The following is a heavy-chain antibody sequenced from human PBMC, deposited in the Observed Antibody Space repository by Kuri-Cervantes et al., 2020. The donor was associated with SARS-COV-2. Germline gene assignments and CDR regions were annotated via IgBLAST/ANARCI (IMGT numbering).Heavy chain of an antibody. CDR3: ARESRDAYNLGSFDL. CDR1: GFTFSSYE. D-gene: IGHD5-24*01. J-gene: IGHJ2*01. Sequence: GESLKISCAASGFTFSSYEMHWVRQAPGKGLEWVSYISSSGSAIYYADSVKGRFTISRDNAKSSLYLQTNSLRDEDTAVYYCARESRDAYNLGSFDLWGRGTLVTVSS. V-gene: IGHV3-48*03. CDR2: ISSSGSAI.